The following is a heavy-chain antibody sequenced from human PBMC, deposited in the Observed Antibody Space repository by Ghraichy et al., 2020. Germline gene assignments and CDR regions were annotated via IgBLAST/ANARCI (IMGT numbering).Heavy chain of an antibody. CDR1: GGSFSNYY. CDR3: ARGPDDLPGIHYDTSGSYSFNF. CDR2: INHSGST. V-gene: IGHV4-34*01. D-gene: IGHD3-22*01. Sequence: SETLSLTCAVSGGSFSNYYWSWIRQSPGKGLEWIGEINHSGSTFYNPSLKSRVTISVDTSRNQFSLKLTSVTAADTAVYYCARGPDDLPGIHYDTSGSYSFNFWGQGTLVTVSS. J-gene: IGHJ4*02.